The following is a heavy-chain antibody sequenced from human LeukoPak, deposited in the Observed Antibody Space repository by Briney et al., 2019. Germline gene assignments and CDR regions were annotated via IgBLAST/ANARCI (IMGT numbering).Heavy chain of an antibody. Sequence: SETLSLTCAVYGGSFSGYYWSWIRQPPGKGLEWIGYIYYSGSTNYNPSLKSRVTISVDTSKNQFSLKLSSVTAADTAVYYCARGELEMATIARSYWYFDLWGRGTLVTVSS. D-gene: IGHD5-24*01. CDR1: GGSFSGYY. V-gene: IGHV4-59*01. CDR3: ARGELEMATIARSYWYFDL. CDR2: IYYSGST. J-gene: IGHJ2*01.